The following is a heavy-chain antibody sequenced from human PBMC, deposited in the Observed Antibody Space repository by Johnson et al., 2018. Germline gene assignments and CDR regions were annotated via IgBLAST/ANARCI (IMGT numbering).Heavy chain of an antibody. V-gene: IGHV3-74*01. CDR3: AREGGYCSSTSCYSGWFDP. D-gene: IGHD2-2*03. J-gene: IGHJ5*02. CDR1: GFTFSSYW. Sequence: EVQLLESGGGLVQPGGSXRLSCAASGFTFSSYWMHWVRQAPGKGLVWVSRINSDGSSTSYADSVKGRFTISRDNAKNTLYLQMNSLRAEDTAVYYCAREGGYCSSTSCYSGWFDPWGQGTLVTVSS. CDR2: INSDGSST.